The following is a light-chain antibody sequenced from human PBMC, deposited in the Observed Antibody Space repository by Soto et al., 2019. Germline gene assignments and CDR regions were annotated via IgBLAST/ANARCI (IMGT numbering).Light chain of an antibody. J-gene: IGLJ1*01. Sequence: QSALTQPASVSGSPGQSITISCTGTSCDLAIYNYVSWYQQQPGKAPKLMIYQVTNRPSGVSNRFSGSRSGNTASLTISGLQAEDEADYYCSSYTDSSNYVFGTGTKVTVL. CDR2: QVT. V-gene: IGLV2-14*01. CDR1: SCDLAIYNY. CDR3: SSYTDSSNYV.